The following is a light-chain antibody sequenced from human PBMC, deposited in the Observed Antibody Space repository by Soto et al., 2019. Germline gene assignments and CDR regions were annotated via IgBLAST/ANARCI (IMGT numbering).Light chain of an antibody. Sequence: DIQMTQSPSSLSASVGDRVTIACRASQSIDSYLNWYQQKPGKAPKLLIFAASSLQSGVPSRFSGSGSGTDFTLTISSLQPEDFATYYCQQSYSTLRTFGQGTKVDI. CDR1: QSIDSY. CDR3: QQSYSTLRT. V-gene: IGKV1-39*01. CDR2: AAS. J-gene: IGKJ1*01.